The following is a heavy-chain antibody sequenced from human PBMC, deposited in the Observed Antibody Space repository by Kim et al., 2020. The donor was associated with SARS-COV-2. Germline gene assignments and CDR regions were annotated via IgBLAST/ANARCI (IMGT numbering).Heavy chain of an antibody. CDR3: ARDGGYCSSTSCTDAFDI. CDR2: ISSSSSYI. V-gene: IGHV3-21*04. D-gene: IGHD2-2*01. CDR1: GFTFSSYS. J-gene: IGHJ3*02. Sequence: GGSLRLSCAASGFTFSSYSMNWVRQAPGKGLEWVSSISSSSSYIYYADSVKGRFTISRDNAKNSLYLQMNSLRAEDTAVYYCARDGGYCSSTSCTDAFDIWGQGTMVTVSS.